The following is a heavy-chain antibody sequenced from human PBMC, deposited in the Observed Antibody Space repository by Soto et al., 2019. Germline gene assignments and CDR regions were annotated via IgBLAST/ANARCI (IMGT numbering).Heavy chain of an antibody. CDR3: VKDRWGRWLDSFFDY. CDR1: GFTFSSHA. D-gene: IGHD6-19*01. J-gene: IGHJ4*02. Sequence: GGSLRLSCAASGFTFSSHAMSWVRQAPGKGLEWVSVISGSGGDTYYADSVKGRFTISRDNSKSTLFLQMNSLRVEDTAVYYCVKDRWGRWLDSFFDYWGQGTLVTVSS. V-gene: IGHV3-23*01. CDR2: ISGSGGDT.